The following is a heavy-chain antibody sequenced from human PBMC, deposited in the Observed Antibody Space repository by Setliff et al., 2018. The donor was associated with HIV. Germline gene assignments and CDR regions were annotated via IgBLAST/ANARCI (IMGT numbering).Heavy chain of an antibody. CDR1: GYSISSGYY. CDR2: IYHSGST. D-gene: IGHD6-13*01. J-gene: IGHJ6*03. Sequence: SETLSLTCAVSGYSISSGYYWGWIRQPPGKGLEWIGSIYHSGSTYYNPSLKSRVTISVDTSKNQFSLKLSSVTAADTAVYYCARGRYRSRWYASDHYYIDVWGKGTTVTVSS. CDR3: ARGRYRSRWYASDHYYIDV. V-gene: IGHV4-38-2*01.